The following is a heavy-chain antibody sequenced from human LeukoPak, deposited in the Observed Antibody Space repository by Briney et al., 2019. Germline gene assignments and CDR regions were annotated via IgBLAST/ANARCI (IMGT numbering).Heavy chain of an antibody. CDR1: GGPISSYY. V-gene: IGHV4-4*07. D-gene: IGHD2/OR15-2a*01. J-gene: IGHJ6*03. CDR3: ARGRRVIKSTWDYYMDV. CDR2: IYTSGST. Sequence: SETLSLTCTVSGGPISSYYWSWIRQPAGKGLEWIGRIYTSGSTNYNPSLKSRVTMSVDTSKNQFSLKLSSVTAADTAVYYCARGRRVIKSTWDYYMDVWGKGTTVTVSS.